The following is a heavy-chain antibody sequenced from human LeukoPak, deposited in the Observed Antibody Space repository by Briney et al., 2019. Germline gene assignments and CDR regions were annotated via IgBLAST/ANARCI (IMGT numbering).Heavy chain of an antibody. CDR1: GYSFTSYW. D-gene: IGHD6-19*01. J-gene: IGHJ5*02. CDR2: IYPGDSDT. V-gene: IGHV5-51*01. CDR3: ARREYSSGWYWFDP. Sequence: ASLKISCKGSGYSFTSYWIYCMRQMPGKPLEWLRIIYPGDSDTRYSPSFQGQVTISADKSISTAYLQWSSLKASDTAMYYCARREYSSGWYWFDPWGQGTLVTVSS.